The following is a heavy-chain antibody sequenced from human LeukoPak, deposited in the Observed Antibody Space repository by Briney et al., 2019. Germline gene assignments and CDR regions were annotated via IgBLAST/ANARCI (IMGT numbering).Heavy chain of an antibody. CDR1: GFTFSSYA. CDR2: ISGSGGST. CDR3: AKVALLTDDFWSGYYKLYYFDY. J-gene: IGHJ4*02. D-gene: IGHD3-3*01. V-gene: IGHV3-23*01. Sequence: GGSLRLSCAASGFTFSSYAMSWVRQAPGKGLEWVSAISGSGGSTYYADSVKGRFTISRDNSKNTLYLQMNSLRAEDTAVYCCAKVALLTDDFWSGYYKLYYFDYWGQGTLVTVSS.